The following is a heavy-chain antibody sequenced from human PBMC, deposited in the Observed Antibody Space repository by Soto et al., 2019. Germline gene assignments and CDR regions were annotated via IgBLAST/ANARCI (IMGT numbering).Heavy chain of an antibody. D-gene: IGHD3-16*01. CDR2: ITSDASNK. Sequence: QVQLVESGGGVVQPGKSLRLSCVASGFSFSNYGIQWVRQDPGKGLEWVAIITSDASNKYYADSVKGRFTISRDNSQKTVYLEMNNLIFEDTALYFCAKGGDFDSWGQGTLVTVSS. CDR1: GFSFSNYG. J-gene: IGHJ4*02. V-gene: IGHV3-30*18. CDR3: AKGGDFDS.